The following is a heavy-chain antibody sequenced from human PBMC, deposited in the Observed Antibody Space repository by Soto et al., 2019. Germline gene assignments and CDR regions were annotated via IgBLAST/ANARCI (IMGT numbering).Heavy chain of an antibody. Sequence: SVKVSCKASGDTFGRFTINWVRQAPGQGLAWMGGIKPTSDIPNYAQRFQGRGTFTADASTSTVYLELSSLRSEGKAMYYCARDPSTINKLIGVWFDPWGQGTPVTVSS. J-gene: IGHJ5*02. CDR1: GDTFGRFT. D-gene: IGHD4-4*01. CDR2: IKPTSDIP. CDR3: ARDPSTINKLIGVWFDP. V-gene: IGHV1-69*13.